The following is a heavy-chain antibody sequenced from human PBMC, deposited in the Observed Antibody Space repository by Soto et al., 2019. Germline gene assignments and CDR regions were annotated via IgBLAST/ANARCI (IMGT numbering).Heavy chain of an antibody. CDR3: ARGRDTILWFGELLSAADYYYGMDV. D-gene: IGHD3-10*01. Sequence: QVQLVQSGAEVKKPGASVKVSCKASGYTFTSYGISWVRQAPGQGLEWMGWISAYNGNTNYAQKLQGRVTMTTDTSTSTGYMELRSLRSDDKAVYYCARGRDTILWFGELLSAADYYYGMDVWGQGTTVTVAS. J-gene: IGHJ6*02. V-gene: IGHV1-18*01. CDR1: GYTFTSYG. CDR2: ISAYNGNT.